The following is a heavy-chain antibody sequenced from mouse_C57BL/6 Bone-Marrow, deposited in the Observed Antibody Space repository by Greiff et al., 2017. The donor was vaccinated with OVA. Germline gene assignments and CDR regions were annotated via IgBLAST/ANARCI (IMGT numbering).Heavy chain of an antibody. V-gene: IGHV1-55*01. Sequence: QVQLQQPGAELVKPGASVKMSCKASGYTFTSYWITWVKQRTGQGLEWIGDIYPGSGSTNYNEKFKSKATLTVDTSSSTAYMQLSSLTSEYSAVYYCARFGGNYGYFDVWGTGTTVTVSS. D-gene: IGHD2-1*01. CDR1: GYTFTSYW. J-gene: IGHJ1*03. CDR2: IYPGSGST. CDR3: ARFGGNYGYFDV.